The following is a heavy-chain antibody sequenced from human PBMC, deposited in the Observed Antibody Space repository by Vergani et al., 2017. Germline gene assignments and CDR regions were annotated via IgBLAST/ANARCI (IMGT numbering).Heavy chain of an antibody. V-gene: IGHV1-2*02. Sequence: QVQLVQSGAEVKKPGASVKVSCKASGYPFTGYYMHWVRQAPGQGLEGMGWINPNSGGTNYAQKFQGRVTMTRDTSISTAYMELRRLRSDDTAVYYCARGHFDWLSRPIGNFDYWGQGTLVTVSS. CDR3: ARGHFDWLSRPIGNFDY. J-gene: IGHJ4*02. CDR2: INPNSGGT. CDR1: GYPFTGYY. D-gene: IGHD3-9*01.